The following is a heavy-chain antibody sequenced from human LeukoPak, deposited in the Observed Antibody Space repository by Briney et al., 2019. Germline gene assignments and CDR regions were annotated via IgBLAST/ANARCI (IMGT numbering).Heavy chain of an antibody. CDR1: GFTFSDYY. Sequence: GGSLRLSCAASGFTFSDYYMSWIRQAPGKGLEGVSYISSSGSTIYYADSVKGRFTISRDNAKNSLYLQMNSLRAEDTAVYYCARERWEYSSSSDPFDYWGQGTLVTVSS. J-gene: IGHJ4*02. CDR3: ARERWEYSSSSDPFDY. D-gene: IGHD6-6*01. CDR2: ISSSGSTI. V-gene: IGHV3-11*04.